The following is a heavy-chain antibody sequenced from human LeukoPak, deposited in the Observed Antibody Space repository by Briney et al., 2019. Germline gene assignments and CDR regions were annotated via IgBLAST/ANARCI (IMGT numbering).Heavy chain of an antibody. V-gene: IGHV5-51*01. Sequence: GESLKISCQGSGSRFIGYWIGGVGQVPGKGLEGLGIFYPGDSDTKYRPSLQGQVTISVDKSINTAYLQWSGLKASDTAIYYCARSEMSTFFDFWGQGTLVTVSS. CDR2: FYPGDSDT. D-gene: IGHD5-24*01. CDR1: GSRFIGYW. J-gene: IGHJ5*01. CDR3: ARSEMSTFFDF.